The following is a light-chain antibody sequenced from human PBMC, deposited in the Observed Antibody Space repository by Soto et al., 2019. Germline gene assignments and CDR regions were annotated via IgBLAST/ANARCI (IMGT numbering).Light chain of an antibody. J-gene: IGKJ2*01. CDR1: QDISNY. V-gene: IGKV1-33*01. CDR2: DAS. Sequence: DIQMTQSPSSLSASVGDRVTITCQASQDISNYLNWYQQKPGKAPKLLIYDASNLETGVTSRFSGSGSGTDFTFTISSLQPEDIATYYCQQYDNLPYTFGQGTKMGIK. CDR3: QQYDNLPYT.